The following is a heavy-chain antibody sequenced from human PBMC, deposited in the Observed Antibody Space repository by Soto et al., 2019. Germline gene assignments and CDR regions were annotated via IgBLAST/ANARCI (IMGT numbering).Heavy chain of an antibody. CDR2: ISAYNGNT. J-gene: IGHJ5*02. CDR1: GYTFTSYG. CDR3: AKDPYDSLAGYNNWFDP. V-gene: IGHV1-18*01. Sequence: GASVKVSCKASGYTFTSYGISWVRQAPGQGLEWMGWISAYNGNTNYAQKLQGRVTMTTDTSTSTAYMELRSLRPEDTAVYYCAKDPYDSLAGYNNWFDPWGQGTLVTVSS. D-gene: IGHD3-9*01.